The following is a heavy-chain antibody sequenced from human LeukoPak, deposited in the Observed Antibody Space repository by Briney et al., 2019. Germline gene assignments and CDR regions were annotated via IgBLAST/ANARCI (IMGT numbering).Heavy chain of an antibody. CDR2: IWYDGSSK. V-gene: IGHV3-33*01. CDR3: ARDYCGGDCYVDY. D-gene: IGHD2-21*02. J-gene: IGHJ4*02. Sequence: PGGSLRLSCAASGFTFSSYGMHWVRQAPGKGVEWVAVIWYDGSSKYYADSVKGRFTISKDKSKNTLYLQMNNLRTEDTAVYYCARDYCGGDCYVDYWGQGTLVTVSS. CDR1: GFTFSSYG.